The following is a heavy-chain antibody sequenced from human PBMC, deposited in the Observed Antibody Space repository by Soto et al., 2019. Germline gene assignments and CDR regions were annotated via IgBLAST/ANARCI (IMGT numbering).Heavy chain of an antibody. V-gene: IGHV3-21*01. CDR1: GFTFSSYS. Sequence: GGSLRLSCAASGFTFSSYSMNWVSQAPGKGLEWVSSISSSSSYIYYADSVKGRFTISRDNAKNSLYLQMNSLRAEDTAVYYCARFPYAMYYFDYWGQGTLVTVSS. D-gene: IGHD2-2*01. CDR3: ARFPYAMYYFDY. J-gene: IGHJ4*02. CDR2: ISSSSSYI.